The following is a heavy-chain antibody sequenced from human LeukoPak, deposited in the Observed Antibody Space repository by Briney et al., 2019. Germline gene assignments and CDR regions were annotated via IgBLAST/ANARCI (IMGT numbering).Heavy chain of an antibody. CDR2: MSSSSSTT. J-gene: IGHJ6*03. V-gene: IGHV3-48*04. CDR3: ARLRVTTGGDYYYYYMDV. CDR1: GFTFSSYS. D-gene: IGHD4-17*01. Sequence: GGSLRLSCAASGFTFSSYSMNWVRQAPGKGLEWVSSMSSSSSTTSYADSVKGRFAISRDNADNSVFLQMNSLRAEDTGVYYCARLRVTTGGDYYYYYMDVWGKGTTVTVSS.